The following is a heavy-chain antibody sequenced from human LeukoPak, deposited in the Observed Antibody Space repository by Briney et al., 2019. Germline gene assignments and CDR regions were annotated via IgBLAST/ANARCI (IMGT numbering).Heavy chain of an antibody. CDR1: GFTFSSYS. CDR2: ISSSSSYI. V-gene: IGHV3-21*01. Sequence: PGGSLRLSCAASGFTFSSYSMNWVRRAPGKGLEWVSSISSSSSYIYYADSEKGRFTISRDNAKNSLYLQMNSLRAEDTAVYYCARDSRGATPYWGQGTLVTVSS. CDR3: ARDSRGATPY. D-gene: IGHD1-26*01. J-gene: IGHJ4*02.